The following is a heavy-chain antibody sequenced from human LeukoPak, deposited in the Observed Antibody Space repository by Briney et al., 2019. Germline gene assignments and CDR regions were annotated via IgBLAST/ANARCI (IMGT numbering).Heavy chain of an antibody. CDR2: IIPIFGTA. CDR3: AREGYSDSNHFHYYYYYMDV. Sequence: SVKVSCKASGGTFSSYAISWVRQAPGQGLEWMGGIIPIFGTANYAQKFQGRVTITADESTSTAYMELSSLRSEDTAVYYCAREGYSDSNHFHYYYYYMDVWCKGTTVTVSS. CDR1: GGTFSSYA. D-gene: IGHD6-13*01. V-gene: IGHV1-69*13. J-gene: IGHJ6*03.